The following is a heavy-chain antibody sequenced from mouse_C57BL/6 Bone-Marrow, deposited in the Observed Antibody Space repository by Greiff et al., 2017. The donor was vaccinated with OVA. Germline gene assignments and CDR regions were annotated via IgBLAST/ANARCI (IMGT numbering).Heavy chain of an antibody. Sequence: EVQLQQSGAELVRPGASVKLSCTASGFTITGDYMHWVKQRPEQGLEWIGWIDPDNSDTEYASKFQGKATITADTSSNTAYLQLSSLTSKDTAVYYCTSYYYGSNYFDYWGQGTTLTVS. CDR1: GFTITGDY. J-gene: IGHJ2*01. CDR2: IDPDNSDT. D-gene: IGHD1-1*01. V-gene: IGHV14-4*01. CDR3: TSYYYGSNYFDY.